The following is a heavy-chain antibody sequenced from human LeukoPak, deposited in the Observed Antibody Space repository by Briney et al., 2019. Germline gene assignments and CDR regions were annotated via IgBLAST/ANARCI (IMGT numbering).Heavy chain of an antibody. Sequence: SETLSLTCTVSGGSISSNGYYWGWIRQPPGKGLEWIGYIYYSGSTNYNPSLKSRVTISVDTSKNQFSLKLSSVTAADTAVYYCARHLAAHYYYYGMDVWGQGTTVTVSS. J-gene: IGHJ6*02. D-gene: IGHD2-15*01. CDR1: GGSISSNGYY. CDR2: IYYSGST. CDR3: ARHLAAHYYYYGMDV. V-gene: IGHV4-61*05.